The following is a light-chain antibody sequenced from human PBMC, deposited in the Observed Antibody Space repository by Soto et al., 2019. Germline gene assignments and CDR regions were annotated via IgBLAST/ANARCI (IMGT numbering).Light chain of an antibody. CDR1: QGISSY. CDR2: AAS. J-gene: IGKJ4*02. V-gene: IGKV1-9*01. Sequence: IQLTQSPSSLSASVGDRVTISCRASQGISSYLARYQQKPGKAPNLLIYAASTLQSGVTSRFSDSGTGTDFAPTVSSLQPEDFATYYFQPMSNYPPLTFDGGIKVEI. CDR3: QPMSNYPPLT.